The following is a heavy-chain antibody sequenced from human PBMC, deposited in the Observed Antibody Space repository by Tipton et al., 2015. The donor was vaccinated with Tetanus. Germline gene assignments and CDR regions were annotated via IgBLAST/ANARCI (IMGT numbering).Heavy chain of an antibody. Sequence: TLSLTCTVSGGSISNYYWSWIRQPPGKGLEWIGYIYYSGSTNYNPSLKSRVTISVDTSKNQFSLKLSSVTAADTAVYYCARQRANRADAFDIWGQGTMVTVSS. CDR1: GGSISNYY. D-gene: IGHD6-25*01. CDR2: IYYSGST. J-gene: IGHJ3*02. V-gene: IGHV4-59*01. CDR3: ARQRANRADAFDI.